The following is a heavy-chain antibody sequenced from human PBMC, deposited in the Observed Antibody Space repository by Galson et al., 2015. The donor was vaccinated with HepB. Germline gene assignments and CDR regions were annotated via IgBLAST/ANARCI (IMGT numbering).Heavy chain of an antibody. J-gene: IGHJ6*03. D-gene: IGHD3-9*01. CDR2: IYYSGST. Sequence: TLSLTCTVSGGSISSYYWSWIRQPPGKGLEWIGYIYYSGSTNYNPSLKSRVTISVDTSKNQFSLKLSSVTAADTAVYYCARDRSRLGTPYYYYMDVWGKGTTVTAS. CDR1: GGSISSYY. V-gene: IGHV4-59*01. CDR3: ARDRSRLGTPYYYYMDV.